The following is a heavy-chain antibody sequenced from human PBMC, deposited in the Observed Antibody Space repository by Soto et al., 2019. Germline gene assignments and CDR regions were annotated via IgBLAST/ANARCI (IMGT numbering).Heavy chain of an antibody. J-gene: IGHJ4*02. D-gene: IGHD7-27*01. CDR1: GGSISSYY. CDR3: ARVYGPGVFDY. V-gene: IGHV4-59*01. CDR2: IYYSGST. Sequence: PSETLSLTCTVSGGSISSYYWSWIRQPPGKGLEWIGYIYYSGSTNYSPSLKSRVTISVDTSKNQFSLKLSSVTAADTAVYYCARVYGPGVFDYGGQGTLVTVSS.